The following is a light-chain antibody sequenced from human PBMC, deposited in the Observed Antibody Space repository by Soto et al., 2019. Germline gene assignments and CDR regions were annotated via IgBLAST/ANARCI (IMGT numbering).Light chain of an antibody. Sequence: EIVLTQSPATLSLSPGERATLSCRASQSVRSNLACYQQKPGQPPRLIIYGAYSRATSIPGWSSGRGSAKEFPPTSSRLHDEDAAVYYRQHYNSSPLTFGRGTKVDIK. CDR3: QHYNSSPLT. V-gene: IGKV3-15*01. CDR2: GAY. J-gene: IGKJ4*02. CDR1: QSVRSN.